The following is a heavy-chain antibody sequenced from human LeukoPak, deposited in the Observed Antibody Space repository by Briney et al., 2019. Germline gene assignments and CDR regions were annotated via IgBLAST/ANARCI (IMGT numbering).Heavy chain of an antibody. CDR1: GYSFTSYW. D-gene: IGHD6-13*01. Sequence: GESLKISCKGSGYSFTSYWIGWVRQMPGKGLEWMGIIYPGDSDTRYSPSFQGQVTISADKSISTAYLQWSSLKASDTAMYYCARALYTSRSYLATFSPTNFDYWGQGTLVTVSS. J-gene: IGHJ4*02. CDR2: IYPGDSDT. CDR3: ARALYTSRSYLATFSPTNFDY. V-gene: IGHV5-51*01.